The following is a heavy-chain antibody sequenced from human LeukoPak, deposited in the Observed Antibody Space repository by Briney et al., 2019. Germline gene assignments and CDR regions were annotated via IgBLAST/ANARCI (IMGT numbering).Heavy chain of an antibody. Sequence: GGSLRLSCAPSGFIFSSSAMSWVRQAPGKGLEWVSSISDTGGITYYVDSVKGRFTCSRDNSGNTLYLQMNSLRAEDTAVYYCARISYSGSSFDYWGQGTLVTVSS. D-gene: IGHD1-26*01. J-gene: IGHJ4*02. V-gene: IGHV3-23*01. CDR2: ISDTGGIT. CDR1: GFIFSSSA. CDR3: ARISYSGSSFDY.